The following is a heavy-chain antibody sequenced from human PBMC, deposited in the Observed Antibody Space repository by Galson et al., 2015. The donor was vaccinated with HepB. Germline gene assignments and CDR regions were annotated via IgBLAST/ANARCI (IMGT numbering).Heavy chain of an antibody. CDR2: ISAYNGNT. CDR1: GYTFTSYG. CDR3: ATSIRGYSYGPIGAGFDY. V-gene: IGHV1-18*01. Sequence: SVKVSCKASGYTFTSYGISWVRQAPGQGLEWMGWISAYNGNTNYAQKLQGRVTMTTDTSTSTAYMELRSLRSDDTAVYYCATSIRGYSYGPIGAGFDYWGQGTLVTVSS. D-gene: IGHD5-18*01. J-gene: IGHJ4*02.